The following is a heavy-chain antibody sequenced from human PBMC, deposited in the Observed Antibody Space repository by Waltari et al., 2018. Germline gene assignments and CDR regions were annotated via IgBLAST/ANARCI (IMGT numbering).Heavy chain of an antibody. J-gene: IGHJ5*02. CDR1: GGSISSGSFY. CDR3: ARHWKKSGYRFDP. Sequence: QLQLQESGPGLVRPSETLSLTCSVAGGSISSGSFYWGWIRQSPGKGLEWIGSIYYSGITDYNSNLKSRVTISGDTSKNQFSLKLSSVTAADTAVYYCARHWKKSGYRFDPWGQGTLVTVSS. V-gene: IGHV4-39*01. D-gene: IGHD5-12*01. CDR2: IYYSGIT.